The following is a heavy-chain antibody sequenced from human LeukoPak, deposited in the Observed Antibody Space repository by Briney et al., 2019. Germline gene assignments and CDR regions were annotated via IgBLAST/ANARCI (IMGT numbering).Heavy chain of an antibody. J-gene: IGHJ6*02. Sequence: GGSLRLSCAASGFAFSSFDVTWVRQAPGKGLEWVGFIRSKAYGGTTEYAASVKGRFTISRDDSKSIAYLQMNSLKTEDTAVYYCTSRQVGGSYYYYGMDVWGQGTTVTVSS. CDR2: IRSKAYGGTT. D-gene: IGHD1-26*01. V-gene: IGHV3-49*04. CDR3: TSRQVGGSYYYYGMDV. CDR1: GFAFSSFD.